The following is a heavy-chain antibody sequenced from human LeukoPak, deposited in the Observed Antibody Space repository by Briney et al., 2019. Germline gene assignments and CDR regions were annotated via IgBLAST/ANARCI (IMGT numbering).Heavy chain of an antibody. CDR1: GYTFTSYD. D-gene: IGHD6-19*01. J-gene: IGHJ5*02. V-gene: IGHV1-8*01. CDR3: VRGPSSGWYWFDP. CDR2: MNPDSGNT. Sequence: ASVTVSCKASGYTFTSYDINWVRQGTGQGLEWMGWMNPDSGNTGYAQKFQGRVTITRDTAISTAYMELRSLTSEDTAVYYCVRGPSSGWYWFDPWGQGTLVTVSS.